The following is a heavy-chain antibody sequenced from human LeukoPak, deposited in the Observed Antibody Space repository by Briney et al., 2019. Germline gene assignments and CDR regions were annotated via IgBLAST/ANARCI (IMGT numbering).Heavy chain of an antibody. CDR3: ARHEVGATMPDAFDI. J-gene: IGHJ3*02. V-gene: IGHV5-51*01. CDR2: IYPGDSDT. Sequence: GESLKISCKGSGYSFTSYWIGWVRQMPGKGLEWMGIIYPGDSDTRYSPSFQGQVTISADKSISTAYLQWSSLKASDTAMYYCARHEVGATMPDAFDIWGQGTMVTVSS. CDR1: GYSFTSYW. D-gene: IGHD1-26*01.